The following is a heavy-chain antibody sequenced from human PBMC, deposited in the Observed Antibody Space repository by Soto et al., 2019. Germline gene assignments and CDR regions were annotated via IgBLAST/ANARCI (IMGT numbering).Heavy chain of an antibody. CDR3: ARRRITIFGVSRYNWFDP. V-gene: IGHV4-61*01. J-gene: IGHJ5*02. Sequence: SETLPLTCTVSGGSVSSGSYYWSWIRQPPGKGLEWIGYINYSGSTNYNPSLKSRVTISVDTSKNQFSLKLSSVTAADTAVYYCARRRITIFGVSRYNWFDPWGQGTLLTVSS. CDR2: INYSGST. D-gene: IGHD3-3*01. CDR1: GGSVSSGSYY.